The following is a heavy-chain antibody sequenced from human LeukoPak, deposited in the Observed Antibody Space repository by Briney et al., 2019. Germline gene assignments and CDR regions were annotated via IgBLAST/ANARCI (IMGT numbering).Heavy chain of an antibody. J-gene: IGHJ4*02. Sequence: GASVKVSCKASGYTFTSYALTWVRQAPGQGLEWMGYIDPYNGNTNYAQKFQGRVTMTTDRSTNTGYMDLRSLRSDDTAVYYCARDRRGYNGTLRYWGQGALVTVSS. V-gene: IGHV1-18*01. CDR2: IDPYNGNT. D-gene: IGHD1-1*01. CDR3: ARDRRGYNGTLRY. CDR1: GYTFTSYA.